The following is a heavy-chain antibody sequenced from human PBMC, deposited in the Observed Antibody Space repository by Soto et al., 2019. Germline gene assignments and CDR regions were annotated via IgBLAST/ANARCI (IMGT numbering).Heavy chain of an antibody. CDR1: GGTFSSYA. CDR3: ARDPYYYGSGRTDYGMDV. CDR2: IIPIFGTA. D-gene: IGHD3-10*01. Sequence: SVKVSCKASGGTFSSYAISWVRQAPGQGLEWMGGIIPIFGTANYAQKFQGRVTITADKSTSTAYMELSSLRSEDTAVYYCARDPYYYGSGRTDYGMDVWGQGTTVTVSS. V-gene: IGHV1-69*06. J-gene: IGHJ6*02.